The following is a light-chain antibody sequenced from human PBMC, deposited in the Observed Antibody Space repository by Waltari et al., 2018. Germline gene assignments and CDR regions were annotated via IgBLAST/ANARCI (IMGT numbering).Light chain of an antibody. J-gene: IGLJ1*01. CDR3: AAWDDSLNAYV. CDR2: SNN. CDR1: RSNVGSNT. V-gene: IGLV1-44*01. Sequence: QSVLTQPPSASGTPGQTVTISCSGSRSNVGSNTVNWFQQVPGTAPKLLIYSNNQRPSGVPDRFSGSKSGPSASLASSGLQSEDEADYYCAAWDDSLNAYVFGTVTQVPVL.